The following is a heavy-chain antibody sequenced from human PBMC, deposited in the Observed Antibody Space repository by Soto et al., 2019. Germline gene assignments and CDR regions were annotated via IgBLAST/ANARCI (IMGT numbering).Heavy chain of an antibody. CDR1: GGSISSFY. Sequence: SETLSLTCTVSGGSISSFYWSWIRQPPGKGLEWIGYIYYYGNTNYNPSIKSRVTISVDTSKNQFSLKLSSVTAADTAVYYCARDPRIYSDPYYFDYWGQGTLVTVSS. CDR2: IYYYGNT. V-gene: IGHV4-59*01. J-gene: IGHJ4*02. CDR3: ARDPRIYSDPYYFDY. D-gene: IGHD4-17*01.